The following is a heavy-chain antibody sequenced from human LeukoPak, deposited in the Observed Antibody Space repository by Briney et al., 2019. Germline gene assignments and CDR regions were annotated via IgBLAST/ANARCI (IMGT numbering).Heavy chain of an antibody. CDR2: IRSKAYGGTT. Sequence: PGGSLRLSCTASGFTFGDYAMSWFRQAPGKGLEWVGFIRSKAYGGTTEYAASVKGRFTISRDDSKSIAYLQMNSLKTEDTAVYYCARGEWELPNNWFDPWGQGTLVTVSS. D-gene: IGHD1-26*01. CDR3: ARGEWELPNNWFDP. CDR1: GFTFGDYA. J-gene: IGHJ5*02. V-gene: IGHV3-49*03.